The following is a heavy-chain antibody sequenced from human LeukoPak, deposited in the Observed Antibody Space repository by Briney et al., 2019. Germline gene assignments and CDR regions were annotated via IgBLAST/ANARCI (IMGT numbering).Heavy chain of an antibody. CDR3: ARAVRYDYVWGSYLDY. J-gene: IGHJ4*02. CDR2: ISSSGSTI. D-gene: IGHD3-16*02. Sequence: QPGGSLRLSCAASGFTFSSYEMNWVRQAPGKGLEWVSYISSSGSTIYYADSVKGRFTISRDNAKNSLYLQMNSLRAEDTAVYYCARAVRYDYVWGSYLDYWGLGTLVTVSS. CDR1: GFTFSSYE. V-gene: IGHV3-48*03.